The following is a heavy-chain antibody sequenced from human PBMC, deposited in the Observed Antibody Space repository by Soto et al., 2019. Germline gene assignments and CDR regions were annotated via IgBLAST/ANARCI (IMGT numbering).Heavy chain of an antibody. CDR2: ICGSGGST. CDR3: AKDIVYGSYF. J-gene: IGHJ4*02. V-gene: IGHV3-23*01. Sequence: GGSRRLSCAVSGFTFSSYAMSWVRQAPGKCLEWVSAICGSGGSTYYADSVKGRFTISRDNSKNTLYLQMNSLRAEDTAVYYCAKDIVYGSYFWGQGTLVTVSS. D-gene: IGHD1-26*01. CDR1: GFTFSSYA.